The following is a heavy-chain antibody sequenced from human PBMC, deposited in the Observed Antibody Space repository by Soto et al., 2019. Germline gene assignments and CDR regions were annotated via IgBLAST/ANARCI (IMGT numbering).Heavy chain of an antibody. D-gene: IGHD2-8*02. CDR1: GVTFNNST. CDR2: FTPILGVA. Sequence: QVQLVQSGAEVKQPGSSVKVSCKASGVTFNNSTVNWVRQAPGQGLEWMGRFTPILGVANNAQKFQGRLTLSVEKSTSTAYMELSSLLSEDTAVYYCARPSTTATGGVEHWGQGTLVIVSS. CDR3: ARPSTTATGGVEH. J-gene: IGHJ4*02. V-gene: IGHV1-69*02.